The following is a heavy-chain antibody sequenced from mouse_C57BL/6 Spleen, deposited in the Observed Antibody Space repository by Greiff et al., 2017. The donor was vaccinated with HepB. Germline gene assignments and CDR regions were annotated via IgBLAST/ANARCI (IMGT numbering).Heavy chain of an antibody. CDR2: IDPSDSYT. CDR3: ARGGDGYLYYAMDY. D-gene: IGHD2-3*01. J-gene: IGHJ4*01. Sequence: VQLQQPGAELVMPGASVKLSCKASGYTFTSYWMHWVKQRPGQGLEWIGEIDPSDSYTNYNQKFKGKSTLTVDKSSSAAYMQLSSLTSEDSAVYYCARGGDGYLYYAMDYWGQGTSVTVSS. V-gene: IGHV1-69*01. CDR1: GYTFTSYW.